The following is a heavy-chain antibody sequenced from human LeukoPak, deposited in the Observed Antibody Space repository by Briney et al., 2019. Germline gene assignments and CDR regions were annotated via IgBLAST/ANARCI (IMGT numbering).Heavy chain of an antibody. D-gene: IGHD3-3*01. CDR1: GFTFSSYA. V-gene: IGHV3-30-3*01. Sequence: PGRSLRLSCAASGFTFSSYAMHWVRQAPGKGLEWVAVISYDGSNKYYADSVKGRFTISRDNSKNTLYLQMNSLRAEDTAVYYCARDRFGGTWGQGTLVTVSS. CDR3: ARDRFGGT. J-gene: IGHJ5*02. CDR2: ISYDGSNK.